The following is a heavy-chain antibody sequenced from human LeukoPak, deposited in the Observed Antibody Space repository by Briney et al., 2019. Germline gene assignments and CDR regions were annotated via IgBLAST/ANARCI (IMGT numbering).Heavy chain of an antibody. D-gene: IGHD3-10*01. CDR2: ISSSSSYI. V-gene: IGHV3-21*01. Sequence: PGGSLRLSCTASGFSVETNYMTWVRQAPGKGLEWVSSISSSSSYIYYADSVKGRFTISRDNAKNSLYLQMNSLRAEDTAVYYCARDDSYYPLDYWGQGTLVTVSS. J-gene: IGHJ4*02. CDR1: GFSVETNY. CDR3: ARDDSYYPLDY.